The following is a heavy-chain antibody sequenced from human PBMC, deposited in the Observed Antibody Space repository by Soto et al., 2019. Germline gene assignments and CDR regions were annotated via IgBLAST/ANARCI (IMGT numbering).Heavy chain of an antibody. V-gene: IGHV4-30-4*01. CDR1: GGSISSGGYY. J-gene: IGHJ6*02. Sequence: SETLSLTCTVSGGSISSGGYYWSWIRQHPGTGLEWIGYIYYSGSTYYNPSLKSRVTISVDTSKNQFSLKLSSVTAADTAVYYCARDSILMTTVTRYYYYGMDVWGQGTTVTVSS. CDR2: IYYSGST. D-gene: IGHD4-17*01. CDR3: ARDSILMTTVTRYYYYGMDV.